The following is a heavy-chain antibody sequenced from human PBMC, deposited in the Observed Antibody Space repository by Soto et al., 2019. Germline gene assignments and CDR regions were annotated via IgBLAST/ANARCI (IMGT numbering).Heavy chain of an antibody. V-gene: IGHV4-39*01. CDR1: GGSISSYSYY. D-gene: IGHD2-15*01. CDR2: IYHRGST. CDR3: ARHGGGSCYSGCYFDY. Sequence: SETLSLTCTVSGGSISSYSYYWGWIRQPPGKGLEWIGSIYHRGSTYYNPSLESRVTISVDTSNNHFSLKLSSVTAADTAVYYCARHGGGSCYSGCYFDYWGQGTLVTVSS. J-gene: IGHJ4*02.